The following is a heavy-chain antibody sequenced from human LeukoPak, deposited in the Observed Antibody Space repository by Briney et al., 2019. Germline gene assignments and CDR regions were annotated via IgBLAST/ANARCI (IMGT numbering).Heavy chain of an antibody. CDR2: IYHSGST. CDR1: GGSISSGGYY. Sequence: SQTLSLTCTVSGGSISSGGYYWSWIRQPPGKGLEWIGYIYHSGSTYYNPSLKSRVTISVDRSKNQFSLKLSSVTAADTAVYYCARASGSSGLHDYWGQGTLVTVSS. CDR3: ARASGSSGLHDY. V-gene: IGHV4-30-2*01. D-gene: IGHD6-19*01. J-gene: IGHJ4*02.